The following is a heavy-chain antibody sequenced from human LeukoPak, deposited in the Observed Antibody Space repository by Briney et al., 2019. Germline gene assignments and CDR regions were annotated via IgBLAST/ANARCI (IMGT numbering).Heavy chain of an antibody. D-gene: IGHD2-2*01. Sequence: SETLSLTCTVSGGSISSYYWSWIRQPPGKRLEWIGYIYHSGSTNYNSSLKSRVTVSVDTSKNQFSLKLSSVTAADTAVYYCARHAAFAEYQSHLTHFDYWGQGTLVTVSS. CDR3: ARHAAFAEYQSHLTHFDY. J-gene: IGHJ4*02. V-gene: IGHV4-59*08. CDR2: IYHSGST. CDR1: GGSISSYY.